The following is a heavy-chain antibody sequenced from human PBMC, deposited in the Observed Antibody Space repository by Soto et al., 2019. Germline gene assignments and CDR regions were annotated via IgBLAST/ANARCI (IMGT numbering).Heavy chain of an antibody. D-gene: IGHD3-22*01. CDR2: IYYSGST. V-gene: IGHV4-30-4*01. Sequence: TLSLTCTVSGGSISSGDYYWSWIRQPPGKGLEWIGYIYYSGSTYCNPSLKSRVTISVDTSKNQFSLKLSSVTAADTAVYYCARGVDHYYDIAGWFDPWGQGTLVTVSS. CDR1: GGSISSGDYY. J-gene: IGHJ5*02. CDR3: ARGVDHYYDIAGWFDP.